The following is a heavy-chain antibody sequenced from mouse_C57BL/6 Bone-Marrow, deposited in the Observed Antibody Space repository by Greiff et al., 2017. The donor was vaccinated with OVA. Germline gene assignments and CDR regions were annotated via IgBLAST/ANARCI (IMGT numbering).Heavy chain of an antibody. V-gene: IGHV1-81*01. CDR2: IYPRSGNT. D-gene: IGHD1-1*01. J-gene: IGHJ2*01. Sequence: VQLQQSGAELARPGASVKLSCKASGYTFTSYGISWVKQRTGQGLEWIGEIYPRSGNTYYNEKFKGKATLTADKSSSTAYMELRSLTSEDSAVYFCAREKSSQYYFDYWGQGTTLTVSS. CDR3: AREKSSQYYFDY. CDR1: GYTFTSYG.